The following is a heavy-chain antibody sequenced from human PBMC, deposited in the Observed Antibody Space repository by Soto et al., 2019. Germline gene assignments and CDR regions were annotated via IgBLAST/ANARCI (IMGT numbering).Heavy chain of an antibody. Sequence: SETLSLTCTVSGGSISSYYWSWIRQPPGKGLEWIGYIYYSGSTNYNPSLKSRVTISVDTSKNQFSLKLSSVTAADTAVHYCARSRAGGNLYYYYYYGMDVWGQGTTVTVSS. J-gene: IGHJ6*02. CDR3: ARSRAGGNLYYYYYYGMDV. D-gene: IGHD2-21*02. V-gene: IGHV4-59*01. CDR1: GGSISSYY. CDR2: IYYSGST.